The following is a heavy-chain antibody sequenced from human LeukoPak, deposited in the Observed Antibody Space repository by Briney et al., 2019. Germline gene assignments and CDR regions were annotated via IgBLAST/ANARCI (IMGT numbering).Heavy chain of an antibody. CDR1: GYTFTGYY. V-gene: IGHV1-8*02. CDR3: ARGKGYSSGWYDY. Sequence: GASVKVSCKASGYTFTGYYMHWVRQAPGQGLEWMGWINPNSGNTGYAQKFQGRVTMTRNTSISTAYMELSSLRSEDTAVYYCARGKGYSSGWYDYWGQGTLVTVSS. CDR2: INPNSGNT. J-gene: IGHJ4*02. D-gene: IGHD6-19*01.